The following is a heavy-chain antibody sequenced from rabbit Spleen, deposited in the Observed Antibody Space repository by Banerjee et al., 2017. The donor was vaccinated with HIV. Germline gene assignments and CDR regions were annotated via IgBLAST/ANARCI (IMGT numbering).Heavy chain of an antibody. J-gene: IGHJ6*01. CDR1: GIDFSNYL. CDR3: ARDVGTSFSTYGMDL. CDR2: IAAGVSGTT. Sequence: QEQLVESGGGLVTLGGSLKLSCKASGIDFSNYLCWVRQPPGKGPEWIACIAAGVSGTTYYATWAKGRFTISNPSSTTVTLQMTSLTAADTATYFCARDVGTSFSTYGMDLWCPGTLVTVS. V-gene: IGHV1S45*01. D-gene: IGHD8-1*01.